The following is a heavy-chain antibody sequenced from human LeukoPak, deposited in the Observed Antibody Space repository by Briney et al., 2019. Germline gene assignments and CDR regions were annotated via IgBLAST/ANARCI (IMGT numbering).Heavy chain of an antibody. V-gene: IGHV3-23*01. D-gene: IGHD3-22*01. CDR3: ARFEGTYYYDSSGPRRSGHRATYYYYYGMDV. J-gene: IGHJ6*02. CDR2: ISGSGGST. Sequence: GGSLRLSCAASGFTFSSYAMSWVRQAPGKGLEWVSAISGSGGSTYYADSVKGRFTISRDNSKNTLYLQMNSLRAEDTAVYYCARFEGTYYYDSSGPRRSGHRATYYYYYGMDVWGQGTTVTVSS. CDR1: GFTFSSYA.